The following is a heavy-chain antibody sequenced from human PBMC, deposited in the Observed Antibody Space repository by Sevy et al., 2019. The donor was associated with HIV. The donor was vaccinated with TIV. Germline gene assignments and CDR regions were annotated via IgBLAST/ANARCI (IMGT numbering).Heavy chain of an antibody. CDR3: ARERDGLYDYVWGSDRYGGYYFDY. D-gene: IGHD3-16*02. CDR1: GYTFTGYY. J-gene: IGHJ4*02. CDR2: INPNSGGT. V-gene: IGHV1-2*06. Sequence: ASVKVSCKASGYTFTGYYMHWVRQAPGQGLEWMGRINPNSGGTNYAQKFQGRVTMTRDTSISTAYMELSRLRSDDTAVYYCARERDGLYDYVWGSDRYGGYYFDYWGQGTLVTVSS.